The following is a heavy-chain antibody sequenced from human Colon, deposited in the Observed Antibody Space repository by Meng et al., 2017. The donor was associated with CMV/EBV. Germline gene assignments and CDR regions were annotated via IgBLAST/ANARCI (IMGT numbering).Heavy chain of an antibody. CDR3: ARDPRSTIFCDY. CDR1: GFTFSSYA. D-gene: IGHD3-9*01. CDR2: ISYDGSNR. J-gene: IGHJ4*02. V-gene: IGHV3-30*04. Sequence: CAASGFTFSSYAMHWLRQAPGKGLEWVAVISYDGSNRYYADSVKGRFTISRDNSKNTLYLQMNSLRAEDTAVYYCARDPRSTIFCDYWGQGTLVTVSS.